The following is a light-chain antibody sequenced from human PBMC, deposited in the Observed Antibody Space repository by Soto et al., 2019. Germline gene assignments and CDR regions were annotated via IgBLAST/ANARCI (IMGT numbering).Light chain of an antibody. CDR2: GAS. V-gene: IGKV3-20*01. J-gene: IGKJ5*01. CDR3: QQHGTSPIT. CDR1: QGIGDT. Sequence: EVVGKQCTATLYVSPGKGVTLSCRANQGIGDTLAWYQHKPGQTPRLLVYGASSRATGIPDRFSGSGSGTDFTLTISRLEPEDFAVYYCQQHGTSPITLAQGTLLEI.